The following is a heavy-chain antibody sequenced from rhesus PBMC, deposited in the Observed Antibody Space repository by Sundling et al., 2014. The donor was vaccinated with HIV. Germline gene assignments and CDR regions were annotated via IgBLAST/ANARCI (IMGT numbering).Heavy chain of an antibody. CDR2: INSDTGNP. CDR1: GYTFTSYG. J-gene: IGHJ4*01. V-gene: IGHV7-114*01. CDR3: ARHSPYSGGPDY. D-gene: IGHD6-37*01. Sequence: QVQLVQSGAEVKQPGASVKVSCKASGYTFTSYGMNWVRQAHGQRLEWMGWINSDTGNPTYAQGFKERFTFSMDTSISTAYLQISSLKGEDTAVYYCARHSPYSGGPDYWGQGVLVTVSS.